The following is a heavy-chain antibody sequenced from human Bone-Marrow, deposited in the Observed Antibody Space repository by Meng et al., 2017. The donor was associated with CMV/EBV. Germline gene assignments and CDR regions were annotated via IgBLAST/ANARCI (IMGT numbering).Heavy chain of an antibody. Sequence: VELVQSGAVVKKPGASVKDSCKASGYTFTSYGISWVRQAPGHGLEWMGWISAYNGNTNYAQKLQGRVTMTTDTSTSTAYMELRSLRSDDTAVYYCAVTYYYDSSGYYSFDYWGQGTLVTVSS. J-gene: IGHJ4*02. V-gene: IGHV1-18*01. CDR2: ISAYNGNT. CDR3: AVTYYYDSSGYYSFDY. D-gene: IGHD3-22*01. CDR1: GYTFTSYG.